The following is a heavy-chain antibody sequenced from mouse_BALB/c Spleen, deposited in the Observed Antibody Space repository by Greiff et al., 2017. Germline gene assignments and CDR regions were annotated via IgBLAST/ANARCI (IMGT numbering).Heavy chain of an antibody. CDR1: GFTFSSYA. CDR2: ISSGGST. V-gene: IGHV5-6-5*01. Sequence: EVQLVESGGGLVKPGGSLKLSCAASGFTFSSYALSWVRQTPEKRLEWVASISSGGSTYYPDSVKGRFTISGDNARNILYLQMSSLRSENTAMYYCARDYGPYAMDYWGQGTSVTVSS. J-gene: IGHJ4*01. CDR3: ARDYGPYAMDY. D-gene: IGHD1-1*02.